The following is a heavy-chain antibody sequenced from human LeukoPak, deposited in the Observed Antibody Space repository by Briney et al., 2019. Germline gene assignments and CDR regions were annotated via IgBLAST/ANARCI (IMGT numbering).Heavy chain of an antibody. Sequence: PSETLSLTCTVSGGSISSYYWSWIRQPPGKGLEWIGYIYYSGSTSYKPSLKSRVTISVDTSKNQFSLKLSSVTAADTAVYYCARDIGGMAGTLGWFDPWGQGTLVTVSS. CDR3: ARDIGGMAGTLGWFDP. CDR1: GGSISSYY. D-gene: IGHD5-24*01. V-gene: IGHV4-59*01. CDR2: IYYSGST. J-gene: IGHJ5*02.